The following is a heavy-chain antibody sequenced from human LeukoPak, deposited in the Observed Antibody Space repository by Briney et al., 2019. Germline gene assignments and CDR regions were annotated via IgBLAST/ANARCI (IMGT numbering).Heavy chain of an antibody. D-gene: IGHD4-11*01. CDR2: ITSSSSHI. V-gene: IGHV3-21*01. CDR3: ARVMMGATVTTFHYYCMDV. CDR1: GFTFSHYT. J-gene: IGHJ6*03. Sequence: PGGSLRLSCAACGFTFSHYTIGWVRQAPGKGLERVASITSSSSHIYYADSVKGRFTISRDNAKNEVYLQMNSLRGEDTAIYYCARVMMGATVTTFHYYCMDVWGVGTAVNVSS.